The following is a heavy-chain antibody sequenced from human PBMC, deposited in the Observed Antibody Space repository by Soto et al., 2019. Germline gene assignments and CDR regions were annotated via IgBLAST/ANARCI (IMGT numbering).Heavy chain of an antibody. Sequence: QVQLVQSGAEVKKPGSSVKVSCKASGGTFNSYAISWVRQAPGQGLEWMGGIIPIFGTANYAQKFQGRVTITADESTSTAYMELSSLRSEDTAVYYCARGPITMVRGFMLSHWFDPWGQGTLVTVSS. J-gene: IGHJ5*02. CDR2: IIPIFGTA. V-gene: IGHV1-69*12. D-gene: IGHD3-10*01. CDR3: ARGPITMVRGFMLSHWFDP. CDR1: GGTFNSYA.